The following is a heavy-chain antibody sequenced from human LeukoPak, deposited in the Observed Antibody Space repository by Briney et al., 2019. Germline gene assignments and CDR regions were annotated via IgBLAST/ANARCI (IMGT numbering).Heavy chain of an antibody. D-gene: IGHD3-10*01. Sequence: SETLSLTCAVYGGSFSGYYWSWIRQPPGKGLEWIGEINHSGSTNYNPSLKSRVTISVDTPKNQFSLKLSSVTAADTAVYYCARGGGLLLWFGERGLFDYWGQGTLVTVSS. CDR2: INHSGST. CDR3: ARGGGLLLWFGERGLFDY. J-gene: IGHJ4*02. V-gene: IGHV4-34*01. CDR1: GGSFSGYY.